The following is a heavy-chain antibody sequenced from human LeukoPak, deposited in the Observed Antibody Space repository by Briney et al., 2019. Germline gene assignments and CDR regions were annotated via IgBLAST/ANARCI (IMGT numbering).Heavy chain of an antibody. CDR1: RFTYDDFA. Sequence: GRSLRLSCAASRFTYDDFAMQWVRQAPGKGWEWVSAISGSGGSTEYADAVKGRFTLSRDNAKHTLYLQMKSLGAEDTAVYYCAKELDAPMINNRFDPWGQGSLVTVSS. CDR3: AKELDAPMINNRFDP. V-gene: IGHV3-23*01. J-gene: IGHJ5*02. CDR2: ISGSGGST. D-gene: IGHD5-18*01.